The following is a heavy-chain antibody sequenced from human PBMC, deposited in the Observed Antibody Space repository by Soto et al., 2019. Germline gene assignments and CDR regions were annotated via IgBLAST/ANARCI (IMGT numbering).Heavy chain of an antibody. J-gene: IGHJ6*02. CDR2: IYYSGST. Sequence: SETLSLPCTVSGGSISSYYWSWIRQPPGKGLEWIGYIYYSGSTNYNPSLKSRVTISVDTSKNQFSLKLSSVTAADTAVYYCASMYYDILNGQSYGMDVWGQGTTVTVSS. CDR3: ASMYYDILNGQSYGMDV. CDR1: GGSISSYY. V-gene: IGHV4-59*01. D-gene: IGHD3-9*01.